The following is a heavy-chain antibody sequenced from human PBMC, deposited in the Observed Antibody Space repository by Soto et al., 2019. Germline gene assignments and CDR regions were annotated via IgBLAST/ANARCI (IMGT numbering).Heavy chain of an antibody. CDR2: INAANGDT. CDR3: VRRHVSATGIDWFDP. Sequence: ASVMVSCKASGYTFTSYGIHWVRQAPGQRLEWMGWINAANGDTKYSPKFQGRVTITRDTSASTAYMELSSLRSEDTAVYYCVRRHVSATGIDWFDPWGQGTLVTSPQ. D-gene: IGHD6-13*01. V-gene: IGHV1-3*01. J-gene: IGHJ5*02. CDR1: GYTFTSYG.